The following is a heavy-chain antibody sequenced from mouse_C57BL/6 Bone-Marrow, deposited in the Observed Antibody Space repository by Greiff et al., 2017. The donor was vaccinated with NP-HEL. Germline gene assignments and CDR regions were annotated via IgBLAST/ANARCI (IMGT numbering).Heavy chain of an antibody. J-gene: IGHJ2*01. CDR3: ARDYGSSY. D-gene: IGHD1-1*01. V-gene: IGHV3-6*01. Sequence: EVQLVESGPGLVKPSQSLSLTCSVTGYSITSGYYWNWIRQFPGNKLEWMGYISYDGSNNYNPSLKNRISITRDTSKNQFFLKLNSVTTEDTATYYCARDYGSSYWGQGTTLTVSS. CDR1: GYSITSGYY. CDR2: ISYDGSN.